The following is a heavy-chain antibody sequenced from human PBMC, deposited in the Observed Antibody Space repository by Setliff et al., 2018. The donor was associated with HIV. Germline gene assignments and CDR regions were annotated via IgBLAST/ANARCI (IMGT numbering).Heavy chain of an antibody. D-gene: IGHD2-15*01. CDR2: IYYGGST. V-gene: IGHV4-39*01. J-gene: IGHJ5*02. Sequence: SSETLSLTCTVSGGSIRSSSFYWGWIRQPPGKGLEWIGSIYYGGSTYYNPSLKSRVTISVDTSKNQFSLKLSSVTAADTAIYYCARHVSGSDLYWFDPWGQGTLVTVSS. CDR1: GGSIRSSSFY. CDR3: ARHVSGSDLYWFDP.